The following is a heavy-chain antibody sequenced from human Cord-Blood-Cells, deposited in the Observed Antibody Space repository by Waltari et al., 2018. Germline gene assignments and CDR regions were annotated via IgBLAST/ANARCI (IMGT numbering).Heavy chain of an antibody. D-gene: IGHD1-26*01. V-gene: IGHV1-69*01. J-gene: IGHJ3*02. Sequence: QVQLVQSGAEVTQPGSSVTGSCKASGGTFSSYAMSWVRQAPGQGLEWMGGIIPIFGTANYAQKFQGRVTITADVSTSTAYMELSSLRSEDTAVYYCARAGEWELPYAFDIWGQGTMVTVSS. CDR3: ARAGEWELPYAFDI. CDR1: GGTFSSYA. CDR2: IIPIFGTA.